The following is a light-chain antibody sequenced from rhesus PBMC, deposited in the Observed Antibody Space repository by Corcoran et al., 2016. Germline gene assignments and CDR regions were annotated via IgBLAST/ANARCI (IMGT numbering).Light chain of an antibody. CDR3: QQYNDLLYS. Sequence: EIVMTQSPATLSLSPGETATLSCRASQSVGSYLAWYQQKHGQATKLLVHIAYLRATGNPDRFRGSGSRTDFPFTISSLEPEDVGVYHCQQYNDLLYSFGQGTKVEIK. CDR1: QSVGSY. J-gene: IGKJ2*01. CDR2: IAY. V-gene: IGKV3-40*01.